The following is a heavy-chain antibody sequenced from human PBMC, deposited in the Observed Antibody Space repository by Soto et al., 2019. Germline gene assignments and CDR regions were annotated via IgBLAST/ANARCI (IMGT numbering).Heavy chain of an antibody. CDR2: IAYDGSNK. V-gene: IGHV3-30*03. D-gene: IGHD3-16*01. J-gene: IGHJ3*02. Sequence: QVQLVESGGGVVQPGRSLRLSCAASGFTLRDYGMHWVRQAPGKGLQWVAVIAYDGSNKKSADSLKGRFSISRDNSKNTLYLQMNNLRAADTALYYCARDRRRQLRLGGDAIEMWGQGTMVTVS. CDR3: ARDRRRQLRLGGDAIEM. CDR1: GFTLRDYG.